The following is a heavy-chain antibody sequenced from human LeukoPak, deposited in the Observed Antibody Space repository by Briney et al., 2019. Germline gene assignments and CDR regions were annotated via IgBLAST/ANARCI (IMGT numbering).Heavy chain of an antibody. J-gene: IGHJ4*02. D-gene: IGHD6-13*01. CDR1: GFTFSSYA. V-gene: IGHV3-23*01. Sequence: GGSLRLSCAASGFTFSSYAMSWVRQAPGKGLEWASAISGSGGSTYYADSVKGRFTISRDNSKNTLYLQMNSLRAEDTAVYYCAKGKGIEAAGTPFDYWGQGTLVTVSS. CDR3: AKGKGIEAAGTPFDY. CDR2: ISGSGGST.